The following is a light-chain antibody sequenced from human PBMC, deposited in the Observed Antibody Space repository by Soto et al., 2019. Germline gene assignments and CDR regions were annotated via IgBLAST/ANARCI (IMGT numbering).Light chain of an antibody. CDR3: HQYSRWPRT. CDR2: GAS. V-gene: IGKV3-15*01. CDR1: QTVGTY. J-gene: IGKJ1*01. Sequence: EIVLTQSPVTLSVSPGERATLSCRASQTVGTYLAWFHQKPGQAPRLLFYGASTRATGIPARFSGSGSGTEFTLTISSLQSEDFAVYYCHQYSRWPRTFGQGTTVEVK.